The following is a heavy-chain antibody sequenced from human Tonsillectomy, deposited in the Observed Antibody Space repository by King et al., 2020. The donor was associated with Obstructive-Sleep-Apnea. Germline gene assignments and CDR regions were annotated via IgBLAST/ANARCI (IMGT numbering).Heavy chain of an antibody. J-gene: IGHJ4*02. CDR3: ARDSRWLQFRYFDY. V-gene: IGHV3-33*01. CDR1: GFTFSSYG. CDR2: IWYDGSNK. Sequence: VQLVESGGGVVQPGRSLRLSCAASGFTFSSYGMHWVRQAPGKGLEWVAVIWYDGSNKYYADSVKGRFTISRDNSKNTLYLQMNSLRAEDTAVYYCARDSRWLQFRYFDYWGQGTLVTVSS. D-gene: IGHD5-24*01.